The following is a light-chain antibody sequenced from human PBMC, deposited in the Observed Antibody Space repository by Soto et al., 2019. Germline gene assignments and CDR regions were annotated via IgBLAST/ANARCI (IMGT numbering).Light chain of an antibody. CDR2: GTS. CDR1: QTVAYTS. Sequence: EIVLTQSPGILSLSPGARATLSCRASQTVAYTSLAWYQQRPGQAPRLLIYGTSTRATGTPDRFIGSGSGTAFTLIISRLEPEDFAVYYCQQYVTIPRTFGQGTKVE. CDR3: QQYVTIPRT. J-gene: IGKJ1*01. V-gene: IGKV3-20*01.